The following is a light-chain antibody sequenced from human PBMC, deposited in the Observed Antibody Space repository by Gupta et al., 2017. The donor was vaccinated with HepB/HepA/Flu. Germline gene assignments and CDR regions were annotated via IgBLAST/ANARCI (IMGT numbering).Light chain of an antibody. J-gene: IGKJ1*01. Sequence: EIVLTQSPGSLSLSAGERATLSCRASQNIKRHFVAWYQQKPGQPPRLLIYGASSRATGISDRFSGSGSGTEFTLTISRLDPEDFAVYCCQQEGSSPRTFGQGTKFDVK. CDR1: QNIKRHF. CDR2: GAS. CDR3: QQEGSSPRT. V-gene: IGKV3-20*01.